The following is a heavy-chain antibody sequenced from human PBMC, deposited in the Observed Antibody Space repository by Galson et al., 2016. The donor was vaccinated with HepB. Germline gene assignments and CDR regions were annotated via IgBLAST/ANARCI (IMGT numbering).Heavy chain of an antibody. CDR2: SYSGGRT. D-gene: IGHD2-8*01. CDR3: AREGCINGACHLDGFDV. Sequence: LRLSCAASGFSVSSNDASWVRQAPGKGLEWVSVSYSGGRTCYADSVKGRFTVSRDNSKNTLYLQMNSLRVEDTAVYYCAREGCINGACHLDGFDVWGQGTMVTVSS. CDR1: GFSVSSND. V-gene: IGHV3-53*01. J-gene: IGHJ3*01.